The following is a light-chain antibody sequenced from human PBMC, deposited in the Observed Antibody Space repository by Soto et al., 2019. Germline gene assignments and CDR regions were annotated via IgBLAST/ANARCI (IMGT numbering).Light chain of an antibody. CDR2: AAS. CDR1: QGISSY. V-gene: IGKV1-8*01. CDR3: QQYYSYST. Sequence: AIRMTQSPSSLSASTGDRVTITCRASQGISSYLAWYQQKPGKAPKLLIYAASTLQSGVPSRFSGSGSGTDFTLTISCLQSEDFATYYCQQYYSYSTFGQGTKGDIK. J-gene: IGKJ1*01.